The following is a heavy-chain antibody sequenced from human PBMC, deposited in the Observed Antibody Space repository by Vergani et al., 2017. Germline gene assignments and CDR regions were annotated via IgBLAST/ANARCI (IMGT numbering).Heavy chain of an antibody. CDR2: IGSSGPYI. Sequence: VQLVESGGGVVQPGGSLRLSCAASGFTFNSYGMHWVRQAPGKGLEWVAFIGSSGPYINYADSVKGRFIISRDNTNNSLFLQLRSLRAEDAAVYYCARDCTSGGCPDNYGMDVWGQGATVTVSS. CDR1: GFTFNSYG. CDR3: ARDCTSGGCPDNYGMDV. J-gene: IGHJ6*02. D-gene: IGHD2-8*01. V-gene: IGHV3-21*06.